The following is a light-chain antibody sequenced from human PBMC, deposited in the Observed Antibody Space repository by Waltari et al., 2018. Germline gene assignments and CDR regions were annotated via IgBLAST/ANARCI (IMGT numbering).Light chain of an antibody. Sequence: SYDLTQPPSVSVSPGQTARITCPGHELPRKYAYWFQQKSGQAPRLFIFEDTKRPSGIPERFSGSSSGTVATLTITGAQVDDEADYYCYSSDTTGLRVFGGGTTVVVL. CDR2: EDT. J-gene: IGLJ1*01. CDR3: YSSDTTGLRV. V-gene: IGLV3-10*01. CDR1: ELPRKY.